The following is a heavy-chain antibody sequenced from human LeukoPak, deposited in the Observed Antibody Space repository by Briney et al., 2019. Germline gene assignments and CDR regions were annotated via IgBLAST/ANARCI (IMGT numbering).Heavy chain of an antibody. J-gene: IGHJ6*03. CDR2: INSDGSST. V-gene: IGHV3-74*01. CDR3: ARSYCSSTSCYYYYYYYMDV. D-gene: IGHD2-2*01. CDR1: GFTFSSYW. Sequence: PGGSLRLSCAASGFTFSSYWMHWVHQAPGKGLVWVSRINSDGSSTSYADSVKGRFTISRDNAKNTLYLQMNSLRDEDTAVYYCARSYCSSTSCYYYYYYYMDVWGKGTTVTVSS.